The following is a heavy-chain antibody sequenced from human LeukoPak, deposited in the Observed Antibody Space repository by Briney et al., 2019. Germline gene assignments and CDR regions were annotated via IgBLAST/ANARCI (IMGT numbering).Heavy chain of an antibody. D-gene: IGHD2-15*01. Sequence: SETLSLTCTVSGGSVSSGSYYWSWIRQPPGKGLEWIGYIYYSGSTNYNPSLKSRVTISVDTSKNQFSLKLSSVTAADTAVYYCASLGYCSGGSCYTTIFDYWGQGTLVTVSS. J-gene: IGHJ4*02. CDR3: ASLGYCSGGSCYTTIFDY. CDR1: GGSVSSGSYY. V-gene: IGHV4-61*01. CDR2: IYYSGST.